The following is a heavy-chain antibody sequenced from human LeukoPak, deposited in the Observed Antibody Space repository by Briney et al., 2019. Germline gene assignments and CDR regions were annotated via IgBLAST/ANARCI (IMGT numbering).Heavy chain of an antibody. J-gene: IGHJ4*02. V-gene: IGHV1-2*02. CDR2: INPNSGGT. Sequence: ASVKVSCKASGYTFTGYYMHWVRQAPGQGLEWMGWINPNSGGTNYAQKFQGRVTMTRDTSISTAYMELSRLRSDDTAVYYCARLTDYGDYLLDYWGQGTLVTVSS. CDR3: ARLTDYGDYLLDY. CDR1: GYTFTGYY. D-gene: IGHD4-17*01.